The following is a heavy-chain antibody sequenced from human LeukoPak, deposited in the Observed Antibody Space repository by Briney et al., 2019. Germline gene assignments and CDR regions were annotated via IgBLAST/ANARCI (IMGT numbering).Heavy chain of an antibody. V-gene: IGHV3-23*01. CDR3: AKDVVFDWYGGYPTPGYFDY. Sequence: PAGSLTLACPASGFTFSSYAMSWVRQPPGKGLDWVSSMSGSGGRTYYAVSVKGRFTISRDNSKNTLSLQMNSLRAEDTAVYYCAKDVVFDWYGGYPTPGYFDYWGQGTLVTVSS. J-gene: IGHJ4*02. CDR1: GFTFSSYA. CDR2: MSGSGGRT. D-gene: IGHD4-23*01.